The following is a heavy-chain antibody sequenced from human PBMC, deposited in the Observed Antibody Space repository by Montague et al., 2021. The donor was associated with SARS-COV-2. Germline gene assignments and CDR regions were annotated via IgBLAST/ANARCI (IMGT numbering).Heavy chain of an antibody. CDR1: GGSISTYY. D-gene: IGHD2-21*02. CDR2: IYYSGST. V-gene: IGHV4-59*08. Sequence: SETLSLPCTVSGGSISTYYWSWIRQPPGKGLEWIGYIYYSGSTNYNPSLKSRVTISVDTSKNQFSLKLSSVTAADTAVYYCARHGPFVVVTAIHDTFDIWGQGTMVTVSS. CDR3: ARHGPFVVVTAIHDTFDI. J-gene: IGHJ3*02.